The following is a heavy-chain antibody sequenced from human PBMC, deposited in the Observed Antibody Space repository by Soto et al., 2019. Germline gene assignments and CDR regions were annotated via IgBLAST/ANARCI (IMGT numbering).Heavy chain of an antibody. CDR1: GGPVSGDDLY. CDR2: VYHTGTT. Sequence: SETLSLTCVVSGGPVSGDDLYWSWIRHLPGKGLEWIANVYHTGTTYYTPSLKSRLTMSMDRANDHFSLNLTSVTAADTAVYFCARGHYYYGMDVWGQGITVTVSS. V-gene: IGHV4-30-4*08. J-gene: IGHJ6*02. CDR3: ARGHYYYGMDV.